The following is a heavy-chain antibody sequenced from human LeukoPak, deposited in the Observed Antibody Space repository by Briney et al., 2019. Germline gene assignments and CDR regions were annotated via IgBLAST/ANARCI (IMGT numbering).Heavy chain of an antibody. CDR3: ARDLGVMIKKYGMDV. D-gene: IGHD3-10*01. CDR1: GFTFSSYG. CDR2: IWYDGSNK. Sequence: PGGSLRLSCAASGFTFSSYGMHWVRQAPGKGLEWVAVIWYDGSNKYYADSVKGRFTISRDNSKNTLYLQMNSLRAEDTAVYYCARDLGVMIKKYGMDVWGQGTTVTVSS. V-gene: IGHV3-33*01. J-gene: IGHJ6*02.